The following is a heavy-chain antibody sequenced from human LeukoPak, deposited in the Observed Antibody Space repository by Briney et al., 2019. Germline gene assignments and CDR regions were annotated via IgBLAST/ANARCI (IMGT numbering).Heavy chain of an antibody. D-gene: IGHD3-9*01. J-gene: IGHJ4*02. CDR1: RGSFRGYY. CDR3: ARAGGRTGYSLDFDY. CDR2: INDSENT. V-gene: IGHV4-34*01. Sequence: SETLSLTCAVYRGSFRGYYWSWIRQFPGKGLEWIGEINDSENTNYNPSLKSRVTISVDTPKNQFSLRLRSVTAADTAVYYCARAGGRTGYSLDFDYWGQGTLVTVSS.